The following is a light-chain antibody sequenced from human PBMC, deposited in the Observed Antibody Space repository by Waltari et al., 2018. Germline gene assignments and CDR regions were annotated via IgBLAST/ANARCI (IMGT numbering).Light chain of an antibody. V-gene: IGKV1-5*03. CDR2: KAA. CDR3: QQYNTYSS. CDR1: QSLSNY. Sequence: DIQMTQSPSTLSASVGDTITITCRASQSLSNYLAWYQQKPGNAPNLLIYKAASSGSGVPSRCSGSGSGTEFTLTISSLQPDDFATYYCQQYNTYSSFGQGTKLEIK. J-gene: IGKJ2*03.